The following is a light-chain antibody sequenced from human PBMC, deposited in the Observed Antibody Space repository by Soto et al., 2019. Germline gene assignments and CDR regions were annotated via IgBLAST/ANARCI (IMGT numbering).Light chain of an antibody. J-gene: IGKJ4*01. V-gene: IGKV3-15*01. CDR3: QQYDEWPLT. CDR1: QNVKTR. CDR2: DAF. Sequence: EKVMTQSPATLSASPGERATLSCRASQNVKTRLAWYQQKPGQAPRLLIYDAFTRATGIPARFSGSASGTDFTLTNSTLQSEDFAVSYCQQYDEWPLTFGGGTKVEIK.